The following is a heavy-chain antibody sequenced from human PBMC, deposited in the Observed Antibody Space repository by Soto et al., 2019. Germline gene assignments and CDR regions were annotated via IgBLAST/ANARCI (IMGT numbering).Heavy chain of an antibody. J-gene: IGHJ5*02. CDR2: IIPIFGTA. Sequence: ASVKVSCKASGGTFSSYAISWVRQAPGQGLEWMGGIIPIFGTANYAQKFQGRVTITADESTSTAYMELSSLRSEDTAVYYCARAVFGYYDSSGYFENWFDPWGQGTLVTVSS. CDR3: ARAVFGYYDSSGYFENWFDP. D-gene: IGHD3-22*01. V-gene: IGHV1-69*13. CDR1: GGTFSSYA.